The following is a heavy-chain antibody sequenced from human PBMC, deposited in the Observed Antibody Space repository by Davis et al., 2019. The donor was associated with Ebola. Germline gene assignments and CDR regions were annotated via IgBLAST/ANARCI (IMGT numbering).Heavy chain of an antibody. CDR3: ARRSQYSGYDQLDY. Sequence: GESLKISCKGSGYSFTNYWIGWVRQMPGKGLEWMGIIYPGDSDTRYSPSFQGQVTISADKSINTAYLQWSSLKASDTAMYYCARRSQYSGYDQLDYWGQGTLVTVSS. J-gene: IGHJ4*02. CDR2: IYPGDSDT. D-gene: IGHD5-12*01. CDR1: GYSFTNYW. V-gene: IGHV5-51*01.